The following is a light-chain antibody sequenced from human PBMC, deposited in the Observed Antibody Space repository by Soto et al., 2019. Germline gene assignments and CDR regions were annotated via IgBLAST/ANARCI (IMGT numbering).Light chain of an antibody. V-gene: IGLV4-69*01. Sequence: QSVLTQSPSASASLGASVKLTCTLSSGHSSYAIAWHQQQPEKGPRYLMKLNSDGSHSKGDGIPDRFSCSSSGAERYLTIASLQAEEDDDYYCQTWGTVSPWVFGGGTKLTVL. CDR2: LNSDGSH. CDR1: SGHSSYA. CDR3: QTWGTVSPWV. J-gene: IGLJ3*02.